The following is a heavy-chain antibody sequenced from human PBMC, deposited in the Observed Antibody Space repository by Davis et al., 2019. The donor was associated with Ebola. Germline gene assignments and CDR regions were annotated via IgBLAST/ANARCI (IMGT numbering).Heavy chain of an antibody. CDR2: ISSSSSYI. D-gene: IGHD6-6*01. V-gene: IGHV3-21*01. Sequence: GESLKISCAASGFTFSSYEMNWVRQAPGKGLEWVSSISSSSSYIYYADSVKGRFTISRDNAKNSLYLQMNSLRAEDTAVYYSARSSIAARPGYYYGMDVWGQGTTVTVSS. CDR3: ARSSIAARPGYYYGMDV. J-gene: IGHJ6*02. CDR1: GFTFSSYE.